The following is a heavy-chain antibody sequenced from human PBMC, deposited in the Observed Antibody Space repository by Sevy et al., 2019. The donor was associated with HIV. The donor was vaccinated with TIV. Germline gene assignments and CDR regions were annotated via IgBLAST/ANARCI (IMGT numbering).Heavy chain of an antibody. Sequence: GSLRLSCAASGFRFSSYEMNWVRQAPGKGLEWVASISNSGTNIYYSDSVRGRFTISRDTATNSLYLQMNSLRAEDTAVYYCARDLPPSATTVAHFDYWGQGTLVTVSS. CDR3: ARDLPPSATTVAHFDY. CDR1: GFRFSSYE. V-gene: IGHV3-48*03. D-gene: IGHD4-17*01. CDR2: ISNSGTNI. J-gene: IGHJ4*02.